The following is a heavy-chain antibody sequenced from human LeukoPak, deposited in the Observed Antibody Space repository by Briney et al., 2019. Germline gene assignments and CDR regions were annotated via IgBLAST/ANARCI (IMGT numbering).Heavy chain of an antibody. CDR3: ARAQGQWLAPGFDY. J-gene: IGHJ4*02. Sequence: GGSLRLSCAASGFTFSSYSMNWVRQAPGKGLEWVSSISRISSRLHYADSVKGRFTISRDNAKNSLYLQMNSLRAEDTAVYYCARAQGQWLAPGFDYWGQGTLVTVSS. V-gene: IGHV3-21*01. D-gene: IGHD6-19*01. CDR1: GFTFSSYS. CDR2: ISRISSRL.